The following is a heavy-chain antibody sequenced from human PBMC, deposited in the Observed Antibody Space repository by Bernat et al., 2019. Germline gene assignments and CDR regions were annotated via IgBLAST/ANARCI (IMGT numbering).Heavy chain of an antibody. CDR1: GFTFSGSA. Sequence: EVQLVESGGGLVQPGGSLKLSCAASGFTFSGSAMHWARQASGKGLEWVGRIRSKANSYATAYAASVKGRFTISRDDSKNTAYLQMNSLKTEDTAVYYCTRRFDYWGQGTLVTVSS. J-gene: IGHJ4*02. V-gene: IGHV3-73*02. CDR3: TRRFDY. CDR2: IRSKANSYAT.